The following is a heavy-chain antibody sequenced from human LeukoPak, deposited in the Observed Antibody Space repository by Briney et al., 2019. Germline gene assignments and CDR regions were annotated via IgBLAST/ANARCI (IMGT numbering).Heavy chain of an antibody. Sequence: GGSLRLSCAASGFIFSSYGMHWVRQAPGKGLEWVAFIRYDGSNKYYADSVKGRFTISRDNSKNTLYLQMNSLRAEDTAVYYCARVGELEDSSGYYYAYDAFDIWGQGTMVTVSS. D-gene: IGHD3-22*01. V-gene: IGHV3-30*02. CDR1: GFIFSSYG. CDR3: ARVGELEDSSGYYYAYDAFDI. J-gene: IGHJ3*02. CDR2: IRYDGSNK.